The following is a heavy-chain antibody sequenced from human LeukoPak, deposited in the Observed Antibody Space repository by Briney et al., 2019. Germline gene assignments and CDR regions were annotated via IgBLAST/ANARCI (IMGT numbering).Heavy chain of an antibody. J-gene: IGHJ6*02. Sequence: ASVKVSCKASGYTFTSYDINWVRQATGQGLEWMGWMNPNSGNTGYAQKFQGRVTMTRNTSISTAYMELSSLRSEDTAVYYCARMTTVTTWLGASYYGMDVWGQGTTVTVSS. D-gene: IGHD4-17*01. V-gene: IGHV1-8*01. CDR1: GYTFTSYD. CDR3: ARMTTVTTWLGASYYGMDV. CDR2: MNPNSGNT.